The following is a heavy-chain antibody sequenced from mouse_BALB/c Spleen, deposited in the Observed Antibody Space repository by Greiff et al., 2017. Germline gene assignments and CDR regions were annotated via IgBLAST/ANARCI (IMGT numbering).Heavy chain of an antibody. D-gene: IGHD2-4*01. J-gene: IGHJ2*01. CDR3: ARWATMITTGYYFDY. V-gene: IGHV1-14*01. CDR2: INPYNDGT. Sequence: EVQLQQSGPELVKPGASVKMSCKASGYTFTSYVMHWVKQKPGQGLEWIGYINPYNDGTKYNEKFKGKATLTSDKSSSTAYMELSSLTSEDSAVYYCARWATMITTGYYFDYWGQGTTLTVSS. CDR1: GYTFTSYV.